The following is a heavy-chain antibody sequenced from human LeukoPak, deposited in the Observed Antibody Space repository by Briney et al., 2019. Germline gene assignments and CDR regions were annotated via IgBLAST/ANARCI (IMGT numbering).Heavy chain of an antibody. D-gene: IGHD6-13*01. CDR3: ARKSIATAGRKPYDY. V-gene: IGHV4-34*01. J-gene: IGHJ4*02. CDR2: IDHSGRT. CDR1: GGSFSGYY. Sequence: PLETLSLTCAVYGGSFSGYYWSWIRQPPGKGLEWIGEIDHSGRTNSNASLKSRVTISVDVSKNQFSLRLTSVTAADTAVYYCARKSIATAGRKPYDYWDQGTLVTVSP.